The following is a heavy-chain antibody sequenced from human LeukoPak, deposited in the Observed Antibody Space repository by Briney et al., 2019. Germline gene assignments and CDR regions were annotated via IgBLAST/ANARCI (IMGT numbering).Heavy chain of an antibody. D-gene: IGHD2-21*02. CDR3: ARVPVVTSEYGY. J-gene: IGHJ4*02. CDR2: ISGSGGST. CDR1: GFTFSSYA. V-gene: IGHV3-23*01. Sequence: GGSLRLSCAASGFTFSSYAMSWVRQAPGKGLEWVSAISGSGGSTYYADSVKGRFTISRDNSKNTLYLQMNSLRAEDTAVHYCARVPVVTSEYGYWGQGTLVTVSS.